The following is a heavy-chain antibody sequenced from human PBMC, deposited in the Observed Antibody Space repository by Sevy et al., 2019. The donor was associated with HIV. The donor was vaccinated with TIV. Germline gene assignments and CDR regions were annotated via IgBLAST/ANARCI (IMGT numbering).Heavy chain of an antibody. J-gene: IGHJ1*01. CDR2: ISISSTYI. Sequence: GGSLRLSCAASGFTCNSYSMNWVRQAPGKGLEWVSSISISSTYIYYGDSVKGRFTISRDNAKNSLYLQMSSLRAEDTAVYYCARGEFIAAAGNEYFQHWGQGTLVTVSS. CDR3: ARGEFIAAAGNEYFQH. CDR1: GFTCNSYS. D-gene: IGHD6-13*01. V-gene: IGHV3-21*01.